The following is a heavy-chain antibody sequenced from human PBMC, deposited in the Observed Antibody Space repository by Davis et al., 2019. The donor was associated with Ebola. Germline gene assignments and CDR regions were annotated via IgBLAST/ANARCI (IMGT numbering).Heavy chain of an antibody. V-gene: IGHV3-9*01. D-gene: IGHD2-15*01. Sequence: SLKISCAASGFTFDDYAMFWVRQTPGKGLEWVAGLSWNSVSIGYADSVQGRFTISRDNAKNSLYSEMHSLTSEGAAVYYCAKRGAGGYGMDVWGQGTTVTVSS. CDR3: AKRGAGGYGMDV. J-gene: IGHJ6*02. CDR2: LSWNSVSI. CDR1: GFTFDDYA.